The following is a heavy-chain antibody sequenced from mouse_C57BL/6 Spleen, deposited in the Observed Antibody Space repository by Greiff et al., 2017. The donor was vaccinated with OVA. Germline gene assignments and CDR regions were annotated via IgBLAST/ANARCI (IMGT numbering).Heavy chain of an antibody. J-gene: IGHJ2*01. CDR3: AREENWGSFDY. CDR2: INPNNGGT. CDR1: GYTFTDYN. D-gene: IGHD4-1*01. Sequence: VQLQQSGPELVKPGASVKMSCKASGYTFTDYNMHWVKQSHGKSLEWIGYINPNNGGTSYNQKFKGKATLTVNKSSRTAYMELRSLTSEASAVYYYAREENWGSFDYWGQGTTLTVSS. V-gene: IGHV1-22*01.